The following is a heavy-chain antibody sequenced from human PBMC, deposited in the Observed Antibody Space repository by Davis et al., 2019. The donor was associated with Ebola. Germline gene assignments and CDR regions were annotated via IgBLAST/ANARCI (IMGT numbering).Heavy chain of an antibody. CDR1: GASISASNYF. CDR3: AREETRGSIAGWFDP. V-gene: IGHV4-39*02. J-gene: IGHJ5*02. CDR2: IFYSGTP. D-gene: IGHD2-21*01. Sequence: GSLRLSCTVSGASISASNYFWAWIRQPPGKGLEWIGSIFYSGTPYYNPFLKSRVTMSVDTSKNQFSVRLSSLTAADTALYYCAREETRGSIAGWFDPWGQGTLVTVSS.